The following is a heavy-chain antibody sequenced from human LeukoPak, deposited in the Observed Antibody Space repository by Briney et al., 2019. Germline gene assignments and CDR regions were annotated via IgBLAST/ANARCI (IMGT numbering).Heavy chain of an antibody. D-gene: IGHD3-3*01. CDR2: IYHSGST. CDR1: GYSISSGYY. CDR3: ARILGPQSSTYYDFWSGYYFDY. J-gene: IGHJ4*02. Sequence: SETLSLTCAVSGYSISSGYYRGWIRQPPGKGLEWIGSIYHSGSTYYNPSLKSRVTISVDTSKNQFSLKLSSVTAADTAVYYCARILGPQSSTYYDFWSGYYFDYWGQGTLVTVSS. V-gene: IGHV4-38-2*01.